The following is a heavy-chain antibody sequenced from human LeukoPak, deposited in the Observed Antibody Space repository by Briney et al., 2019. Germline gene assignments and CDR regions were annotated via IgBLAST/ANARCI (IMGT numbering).Heavy chain of an antibody. J-gene: IGHJ4*02. V-gene: IGHV4-59*12. CDR1: GGSISSYY. Sequence: PSETLSLTCTVSGGSISSYYWSWIRQPPGKGLEWIGYIYYSGSTNYNPSLKSRVTISVDTSKNQFSLKLSSVTAADTAVYYCARDTTLPFDYWGQGTLVTVSS. CDR3: ARDTTLPFDY. CDR2: IYYSGST. D-gene: IGHD1-14*01.